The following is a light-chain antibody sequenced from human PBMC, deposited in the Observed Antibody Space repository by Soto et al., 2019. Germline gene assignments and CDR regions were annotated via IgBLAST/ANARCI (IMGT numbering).Light chain of an antibody. CDR2: GAS. J-gene: IGKJ2*01. V-gene: IGKV3-20*01. CDR1: QSVSSSY. CDR3: QQYVSSPPYT. Sequence: EIVLTQSPGTLSLSPGERATLSCRASQSVSSSYLAWYQQKPGQAPRLLIYGASSRATGIPDRFSGSGSGTDFTLTISRLELEDFAVYYCQQYVSSPPYTFGQGTKLEIK.